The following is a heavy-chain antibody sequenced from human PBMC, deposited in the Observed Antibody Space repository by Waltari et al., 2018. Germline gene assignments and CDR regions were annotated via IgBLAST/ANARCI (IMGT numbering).Heavy chain of an antibody. CDR3: AKGDTLTTRFFDP. CDR2: INYNGNYK. Sequence: EVQLVESGGGLVKPGGSLRLSCAASGFSFHSYSMVWVRQAPGKGLELVSSINYNGNYKYYADSVTGRFTISRDSATNSLYLQMTNLRVEDTAVYYCAKGDTLTTRFFDPWGQGTLVTVSS. CDR1: GFSFHSYS. V-gene: IGHV3-21*01. D-gene: IGHD4-17*01. J-gene: IGHJ5*02.